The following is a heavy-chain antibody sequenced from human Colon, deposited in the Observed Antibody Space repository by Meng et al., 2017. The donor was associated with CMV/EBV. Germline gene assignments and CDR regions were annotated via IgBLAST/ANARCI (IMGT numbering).Heavy chain of an antibody. CDR1: SDG. CDR2: IWYDGSNK. CDR3: AKDPRYCSSTSCYEGALFDY. J-gene: IGHJ4*02. D-gene: IGHD2-2*01. Sequence: SDGMHWGRKAQGKGLEWVAVIWYDGSNKYYADSVKGRFTISRDNSKNTLYLQMNSLRAEDTAVYYCAKDPRYCSSTSCYEGALFDYWGQGTLVTVSS. V-gene: IGHV3-33*06.